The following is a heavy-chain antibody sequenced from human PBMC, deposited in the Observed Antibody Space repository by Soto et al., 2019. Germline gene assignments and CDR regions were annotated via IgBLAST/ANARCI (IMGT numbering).Heavy chain of an antibody. J-gene: IGHJ4*02. Sequence: QITLKESGPTLVKPTQTLTLTCTFSGFSLTTSGVGVGWIRQPPGKALEWLALLYWDDDKRYSPSLKSRLTITMDTSNHPVVLTMPNMDPVDTGTYFCAHSSGRSGDYWGQGTLVTVSS. CDR2: LYWDDDK. D-gene: IGHD3-10*01. CDR3: AHSSGRSGDY. CDR1: GFSLTTSGVG. V-gene: IGHV2-5*02.